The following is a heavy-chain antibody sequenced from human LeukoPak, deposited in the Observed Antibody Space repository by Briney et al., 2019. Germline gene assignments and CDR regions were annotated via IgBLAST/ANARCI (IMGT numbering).Heavy chain of an antibody. V-gene: IGHV3-21*01. J-gene: IGHJ5*02. CDR2: ISSSSSYI. CDR1: GFTFSSYS. Sequence: GGSLRLSCAASGFTFSSYSMNWVRQAPGKGLEWVSSISSSSSYIYYADSVKGRFTISRDNAKNSLYLQMNSLRAEDTAVYYCARVNQRITMVRRVMFWFDPWGQGTLVTVSS. D-gene: IGHD3-10*01. CDR3: ARVNQRITMVRRVMFWFDP.